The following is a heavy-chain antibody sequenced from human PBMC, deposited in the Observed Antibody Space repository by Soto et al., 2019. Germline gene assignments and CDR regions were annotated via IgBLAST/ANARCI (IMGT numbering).Heavy chain of an antibody. J-gene: IGHJ4*02. CDR3: ARADYYDSYSYYFLPSDFDF. D-gene: IGHD3-22*01. CDR2: MFYSGST. CDR1: GGSISSDRYF. V-gene: IGHV4-39*01. Sequence: QLQLQESGPGLVKPSGTLSLTCTVSGGSISSDRYFWAWIRQPPGKGLEWIGGMFYSGSTYYNPSLKSRGTISVDMSVDMSKNRFSLKLNSVSAADTAIYSCARADYYDSYSYYFLPSDFDFWGQGTLVTVSS.